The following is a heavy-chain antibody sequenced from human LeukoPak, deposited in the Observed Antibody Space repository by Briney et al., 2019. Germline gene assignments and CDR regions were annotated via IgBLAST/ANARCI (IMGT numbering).Heavy chain of an antibody. Sequence: SVKVSCKASGGTFSSYAISWVRQAPGQGLEWMGGIIPIFGTANYAQKFQGRVTITADESTSTAYMELSSLRSEDTAVYYCARHAKDCSGGSCYSLDYYYGMDVWGQGTTVTASS. V-gene: IGHV1-69*01. D-gene: IGHD2-15*01. CDR2: IIPIFGTA. CDR3: ARHAKDCSGGSCYSLDYYYGMDV. J-gene: IGHJ6*02. CDR1: GGTFSSYA.